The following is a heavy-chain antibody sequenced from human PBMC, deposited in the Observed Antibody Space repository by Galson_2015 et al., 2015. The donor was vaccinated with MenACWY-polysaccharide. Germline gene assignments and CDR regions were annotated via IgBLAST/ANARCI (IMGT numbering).Heavy chain of an antibody. Sequence: SLRLSCAASGFVFNNYAMSWVRQAPGKGLDWVSSISYNGGATFYGDSVKGRFTISRDNSKNTLYLQMNSLRAGDTAVYYCARINLPVPRIDYWGQGTLVTVSS. J-gene: IGHJ4*02. D-gene: IGHD1-14*01. V-gene: IGHV3-23*01. CDR1: GFVFNNYA. CDR2: ISYNGGAT. CDR3: ARINLPVPRIDY.